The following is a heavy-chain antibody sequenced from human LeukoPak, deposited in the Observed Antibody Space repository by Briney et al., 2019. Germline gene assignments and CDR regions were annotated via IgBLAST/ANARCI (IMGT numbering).Heavy chain of an antibody. D-gene: IGHD2-2*01. Sequence: SETLSLTCTVSGGSMSSYYWSWIRQPPGKGLEWIGYIYYSGYTNYNPSLKSRVTISLDTSKNQFSLKLSSVTAADTAVYYCVRGVCTSTSCYAGDYGMDVWGQGTPVTVSS. CDR2: IYYSGYT. CDR3: VRGVCTSTSCYAGDYGMDV. V-gene: IGHV4-59*08. CDR1: GGSMSSYY. J-gene: IGHJ6*02.